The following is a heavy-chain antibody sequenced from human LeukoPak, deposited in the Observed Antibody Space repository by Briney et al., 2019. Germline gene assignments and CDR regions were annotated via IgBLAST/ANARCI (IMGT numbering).Heavy chain of an antibody. D-gene: IGHD3-10*01. CDR2: ISSSGSTI. CDR3: ANDLGEYYFDY. V-gene: IGHV3-11*01. CDR1: GGSFSGYY. Sequence: LSLTCAVYGGSFSGYYMSWIRQAPGKGLEWVSYISSSGSTIYYADSVKGRFTISRDNAKNSLYLQMNSLRAEDTAVYYCANDLGEYYFDYWGQGTLVTVSS. J-gene: IGHJ4*02.